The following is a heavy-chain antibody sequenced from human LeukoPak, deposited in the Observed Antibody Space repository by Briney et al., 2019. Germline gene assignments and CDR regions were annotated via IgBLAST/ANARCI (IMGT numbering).Heavy chain of an antibody. CDR1: GYTFTGYY. D-gene: IGHD3-22*01. CDR2: INPNSGGT. J-gene: IGHJ4*02. CDR3: ARDNCDSSGYLSDY. Sequence: ASVKVSCKASGYTFTGYYMHWVRQAPGQGLEWMGWINPNSGGTNYAQKFQGRVTMTRDTSISTAYMELSRLRSDDTAVYYCARDNCDSSGYLSDYWGQGTLVTVSS. V-gene: IGHV1-2*02.